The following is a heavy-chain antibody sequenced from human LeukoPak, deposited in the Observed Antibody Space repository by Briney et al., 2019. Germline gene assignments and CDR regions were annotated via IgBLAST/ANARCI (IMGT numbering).Heavy chain of an antibody. D-gene: IGHD6-13*01. CDR1: GYTFTSYG. Sequence: ASVKVSCKASGYTFTSYGISWVRQAPGQGLEWMGWISAYNGNTNYAQKFQGRVTMTTDTSTSTVYMGVRGLRSDDTAMYYCARDVGITVADSFDPWGQGTLVTVSS. CDR2: ISAYNGNT. V-gene: IGHV1-18*01. CDR3: ARDVGITVADSFDP. J-gene: IGHJ5*02.